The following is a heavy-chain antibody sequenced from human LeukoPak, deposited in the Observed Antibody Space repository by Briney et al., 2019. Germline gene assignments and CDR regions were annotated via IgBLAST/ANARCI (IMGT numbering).Heavy chain of an antibody. CDR3: ARVSSYYYDSSGGGFDI. Sequence: VASVKVSCKASGYTFTSYGISWVRQAPGQGLEWMGWISAYNGNTNYAQKLQGRVTMTTDTSTSTAYMELRSLRSDDTAAYYCARVSSYYYDSSGGGFDIWGQGTMVTVSS. CDR1: GYTFTSYG. D-gene: IGHD3-22*01. CDR2: ISAYNGNT. J-gene: IGHJ3*02. V-gene: IGHV1-18*01.